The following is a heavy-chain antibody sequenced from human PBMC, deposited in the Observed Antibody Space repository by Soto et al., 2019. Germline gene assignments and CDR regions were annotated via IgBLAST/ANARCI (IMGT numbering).Heavy chain of an antibody. CDR1: GFTFSNYW. CDR2: IKQDGSEK. Sequence: GGSLRLSCAGSGFTFSNYWMGWVRQAPGKGLEWVANIKQDGSEKYYVDSLKGRFTISRDNAEKSVYLQMNSLRAEDTAVYYCAGGTGWYWNYWGQGTLVTVSS. V-gene: IGHV3-7*04. D-gene: IGHD6-19*01. CDR3: AGGTGWYWNY. J-gene: IGHJ4*02.